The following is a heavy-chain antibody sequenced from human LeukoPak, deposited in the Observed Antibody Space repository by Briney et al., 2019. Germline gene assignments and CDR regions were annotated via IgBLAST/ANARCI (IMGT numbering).Heavy chain of an antibody. CDR1: GFTVSSNY. CDR2: IYSGGST. V-gene: IGHV3-66*01. Sequence: GGSLRLSCAASGFTVSSNYMSWVRQAPGKGLEWVSVIYSGGSTYYADSVKGRFTISRDNSKNTLYLQMNSLRAEDTAVYCCARGPNVVIVSASCFDYWGQGTLVTVSS. CDR3: ARGPNVVIVSASCFDY. D-gene: IGHD2-15*01. J-gene: IGHJ4*02.